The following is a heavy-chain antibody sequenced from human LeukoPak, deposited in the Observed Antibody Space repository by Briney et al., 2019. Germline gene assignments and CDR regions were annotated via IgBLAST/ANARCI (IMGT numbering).Heavy chain of an antibody. CDR1: GCTFSSYA. J-gene: IGHJ4*02. CDR3: ASGVYSYDKRWREDY. Sequence: ASVKVSCKASGCTFSSYAISWVRQAPGQGLEWMGGIIPIFGTANYAQKFQGRVTITPDKSTSTAYMELSSLRSEDTAVYYCASGVYSYDKRWREDYWGQGNLVTVSS. CDR2: IIPIFGTA. V-gene: IGHV1-69*06. D-gene: IGHD5-18*01.